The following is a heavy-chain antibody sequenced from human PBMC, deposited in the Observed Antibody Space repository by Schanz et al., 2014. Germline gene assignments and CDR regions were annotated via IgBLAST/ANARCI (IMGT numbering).Heavy chain of an antibody. D-gene: IGHD5-12*01. V-gene: IGHV1-3*01. CDR1: GYSFTPFP. CDR3: ARDFSAYVGNYCDY. CDR2: INGYNGHT. J-gene: IGHJ4*02. Sequence: QVQLVQSWAEVKGPGASVKVSCKASGYSFTPFPIHWVRQAPGQRLEWMGWINGYNGHTLYAQKFQGRVTMTTDTSSSTSYMELTSLRFDDTAVYYCARDFSAYVGNYCDYWGQGSLVTVSP.